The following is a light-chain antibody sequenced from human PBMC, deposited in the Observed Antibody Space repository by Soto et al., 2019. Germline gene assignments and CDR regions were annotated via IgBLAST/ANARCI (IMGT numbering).Light chain of an antibody. J-gene: IGKJ4*01. V-gene: IGKV1-33*01. Sequence: DIQITQSPSPLSASLGDRVTITFQASQDISNYLNWYQQKPGKAPKLLIYDASNLETGVPSRFSGSGSGTDFTFTISSLQPEDIATYYCQQYDNLPLTFGGGTKVDI. CDR3: QQYDNLPLT. CDR1: QDISNY. CDR2: DAS.